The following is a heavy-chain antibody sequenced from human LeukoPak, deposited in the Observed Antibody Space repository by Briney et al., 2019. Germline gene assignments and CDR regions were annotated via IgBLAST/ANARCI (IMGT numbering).Heavy chain of an antibody. CDR3: VRDRVGTTGVPYFDF. Sequence: SETLSLTCTVSGGFINSGSYYWGWIRQPPGKGLEWIGSIYYSGSPNYNPSLKSRVTISIDTSKNQFSLKLSSVTAADTAVHYCVRDRVGTTGVPYFDFWGQGTLVTVSS. CDR1: GGFINSGSYY. D-gene: IGHD1-26*01. J-gene: IGHJ4*01. CDR2: IYYSGSP. V-gene: IGHV4-39*07.